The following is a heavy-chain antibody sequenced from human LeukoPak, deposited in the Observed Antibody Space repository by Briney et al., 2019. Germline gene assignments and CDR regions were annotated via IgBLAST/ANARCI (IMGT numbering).Heavy chain of an antibody. V-gene: IGHV4-34*01. J-gene: IGHJ6*03. Sequence: PSETLSLTCAVYGGSFSGYYWSWIRQPPGKGLEWIGEINHSGSTNYNPSLKSRVTISGDTSKKQFSLKLSSVTAADTAVYYCARVRGYCSGGSCYSGYYYYMDVWGKGTTVTVSS. CDR2: INHSGST. D-gene: IGHD2-15*01. CDR3: ARVRGYCSGGSCYSGYYYYMDV. CDR1: GGSFSGYY.